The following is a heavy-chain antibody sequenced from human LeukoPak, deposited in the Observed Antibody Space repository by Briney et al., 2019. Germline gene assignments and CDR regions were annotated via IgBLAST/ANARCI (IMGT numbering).Heavy chain of an antibody. Sequence: SVKVSCKASGGTFSNYAINWVRQAPGQGLEWMGGIIPLFGTANYAQKFQGRVTITAVESMSTAYMELSSLRSVDTAVYYCARGWLAESTVVTPYNYWGQGTLVTVS. J-gene: IGHJ4*02. CDR3: ARGWLAESTVVTPYNY. V-gene: IGHV1-69*13. CDR1: GGTFSNYA. CDR2: IIPLFGTA. D-gene: IGHD4-23*01.